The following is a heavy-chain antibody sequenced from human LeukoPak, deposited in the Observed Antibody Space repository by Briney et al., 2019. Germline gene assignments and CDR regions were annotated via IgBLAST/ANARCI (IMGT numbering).Heavy chain of an antibody. V-gene: IGHV4-39*01. CDR2: ISYSGTT. J-gene: IGHJ6*03. D-gene: IGHD2-15*01. CDR1: GGSISSSSYY. Sequence: SETLSLTCTVSGGSISSSSYYWGWIRQPPGKGLEWIGSISYSGTTYYNPSLKSRVTISVDTSKNQFSLKLSSVTAADTAVYYCARIRSGGTYYYYYYMDVWGKGTTVTVSS. CDR3: ARIRSGGTYYYYYYMDV.